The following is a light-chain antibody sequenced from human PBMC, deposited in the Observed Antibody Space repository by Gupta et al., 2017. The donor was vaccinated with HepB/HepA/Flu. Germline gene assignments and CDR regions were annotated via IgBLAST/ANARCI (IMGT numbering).Light chain of an antibody. V-gene: IGKV3-15*01. CDR3: QQDKEWPPST. CDR1: QSVSSN. J-gene: IGKJ2*01. CDR2: GAS. Sequence: EIVMTQSPGTLSVSPGERATLSCRASQSVSSNLAWYQQKPGQAPRLLIYGASTRDTGIPARFSGSGYGTEFTLTIGSRQSEDFAVYYCQQDKEWPPSTFGQGTKLDIK.